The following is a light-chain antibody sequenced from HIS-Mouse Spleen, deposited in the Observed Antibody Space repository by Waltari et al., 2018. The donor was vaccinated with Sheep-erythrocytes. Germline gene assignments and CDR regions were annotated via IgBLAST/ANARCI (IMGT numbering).Light chain of an antibody. Sequence: QSVLTQPPSVSGAPGQRVTIPCTGSSSNIGAGYDVHWYQPLPGTAPKLLIYGNSNRPSGVPDRFSGSKSGTSASLAITGLQAEDEAGYYCQSYDSSLSGYVVFGGGTKLTVL. CDR2: GNS. V-gene: IGLV1-40*01. CDR3: QSYDSSLSGYVV. J-gene: IGLJ2*01. CDR1: SSNIGAGYD.